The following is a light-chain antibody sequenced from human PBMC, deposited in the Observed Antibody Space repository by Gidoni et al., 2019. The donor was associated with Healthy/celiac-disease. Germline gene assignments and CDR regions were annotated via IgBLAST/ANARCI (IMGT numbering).Light chain of an antibody. V-gene: IGKV3-11*01. CDR1: QRVSSY. CDR3: QQRSNWPWT. CDR2: DAS. Sequence: EIVLTQSPATLSLSPGERATLSCRASQRVSSYLAWYQQKPGLIHDASNRAAGIPARFSGSGSGTDFTLTSSSLEPEDFAVYYCQQRSNWPWTFGQGTKVEIK. J-gene: IGKJ1*01.